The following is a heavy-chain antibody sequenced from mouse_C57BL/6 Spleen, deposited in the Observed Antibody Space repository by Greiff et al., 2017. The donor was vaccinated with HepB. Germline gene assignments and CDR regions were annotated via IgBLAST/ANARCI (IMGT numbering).Heavy chain of an antibody. J-gene: IGHJ3*01. CDR1: GYTFTGYW. CDR2: ILPGSGST. CDR3: AREAITTVVATPAWFAY. V-gene: IGHV1-9*01. D-gene: IGHD1-1*01. Sequence: QVQLQQSGAELMKPGASVKLSCKATGYTFTGYWIEWVKQRPGHGLDWIGEILPGSGSTNYNEKFKGKATFTADTSSNTAYMQLSSLTTDDSAIYYCAREAITTVVATPAWFAYWGQGTLVTVSA.